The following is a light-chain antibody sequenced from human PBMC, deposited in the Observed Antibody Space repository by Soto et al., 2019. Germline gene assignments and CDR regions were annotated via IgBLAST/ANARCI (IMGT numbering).Light chain of an antibody. CDR3: QQYNNWPPWT. CDR2: GAS. J-gene: IGKJ1*01. Sequence: EIVMTQSPATLSVSPGERATLSCRASVSVSSNLAWYQQKPGQAPRLLIYGASTRATGIPARFSGSGSGTEFTLTISSLRSEDFAVYYCQQYNNWPPWTFGQGTKVDIK. CDR1: VSVSSN. V-gene: IGKV3-15*01.